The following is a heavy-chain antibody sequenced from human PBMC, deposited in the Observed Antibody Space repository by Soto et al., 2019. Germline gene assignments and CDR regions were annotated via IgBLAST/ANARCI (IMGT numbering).Heavy chain of an antibody. D-gene: IGHD6-19*01. CDR1: GFTFSSYA. V-gene: IGHV3-23*01. J-gene: IGHJ4*02. Sequence: EVQLLESGGGLVQPGGSLRLSCAASGFTFSSYAMSWVRQAPGKGLEWVSAISGSGGSTYYADSVKGRFTISRDNSKNTLYLKMNSLRAEDTAVYYCAKDPPSSGWYLRVGWVYWGQGTLVTVSS. CDR2: ISGSGGST. CDR3: AKDPPSSGWYLRVGWVY.